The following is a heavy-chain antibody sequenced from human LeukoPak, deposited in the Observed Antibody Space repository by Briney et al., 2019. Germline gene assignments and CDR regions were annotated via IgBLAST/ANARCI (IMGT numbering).Heavy chain of an antibody. CDR1: GGTFSSYA. CDR2: IIPIFGTA. D-gene: IGHD1-26*01. CDR3: ARDIVGATRGHFDY. V-gene: IGHV1-69*13. Sequence: SVKVSRKSSGGTFSSYAISWVRQAPGQGLEWMGGIIPIFGTANYAQKFQGRVTITADESTSTAYMELSSLRSEDTAVYYCARDIVGATRGHFDYWGQGTLVTVSS. J-gene: IGHJ4*02.